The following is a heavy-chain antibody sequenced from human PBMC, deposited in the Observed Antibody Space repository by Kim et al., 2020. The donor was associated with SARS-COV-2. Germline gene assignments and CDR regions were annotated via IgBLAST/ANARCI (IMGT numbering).Heavy chain of an antibody. D-gene: IGHD2-21*01. V-gene: IGHV4-59*01. J-gene: IGHJ5*02. CDR3: ARVGCVVGPNWFDP. CDR2: IYYSGST. Sequence: SETLSLTCTVSGGSISSYYWSWIRQPPGKGLEWIGYIYYSGSTNYNPSLKSRVTISVDTSKNQFSLKLSSVTAADTAVYYCARVGCVVGPNWFDPWGQGTLVTVSS. CDR1: GGSISSYY.